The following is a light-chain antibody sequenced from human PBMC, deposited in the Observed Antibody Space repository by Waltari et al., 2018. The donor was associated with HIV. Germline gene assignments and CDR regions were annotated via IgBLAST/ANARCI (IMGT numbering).Light chain of an antibody. J-gene: IGLJ2*01. CDR3: SSYAGSATLA. CDR2: EVT. Sequence: QSALTQPPSASGSPGQSVTIPCTGTSSDVGAYNLVSWYQQRPGEAPKLMIYEVTKRPSGVPARFSGSKSGNTASLTVSGLQAEDEADYYCSSYAGSATLAFGGGTKLTVL. V-gene: IGLV2-8*01. CDR1: SSDVGAYNL.